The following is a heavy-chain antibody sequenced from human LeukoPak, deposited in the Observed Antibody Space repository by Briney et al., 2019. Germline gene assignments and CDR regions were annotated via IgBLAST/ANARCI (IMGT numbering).Heavy chain of an antibody. Sequence: SETLSLTCTVSGGSVSSGSYYWSWIRQPPGKGLEWIGYISYTGSTNYNPSLKSRVTISIDTSKNQFSLKLSSVTAADTAVYYCARTRSSATMVTYWFDPWGQGTLVTVSS. CDR1: GGSVSSGSYY. CDR3: ARTRSSATMVTYWFDP. V-gene: IGHV4-61*01. CDR2: ISYTGST. J-gene: IGHJ5*02. D-gene: IGHD5-18*01.